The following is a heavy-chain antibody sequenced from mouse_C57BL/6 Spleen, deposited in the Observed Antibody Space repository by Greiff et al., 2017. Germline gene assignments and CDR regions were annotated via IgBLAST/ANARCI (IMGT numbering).Heavy chain of an antibody. CDR1: GYTFTSYW. J-gene: IGHJ3*01. D-gene: IGHD2-14*01. Sequence: QVQLQQPGAELVKPGASVQLSCKASGYTFTSYWMHWVKQRPGQGLEWIGMIHPNSGSTNYNEKFKSKATLTVDKSSSTAYMQLSSLTSEDSAVYYCARRREYDGFAYWGQVTLVTVSA. CDR3: ARRREYDGFAY. CDR2: IHPNSGST. V-gene: IGHV1-64*01.